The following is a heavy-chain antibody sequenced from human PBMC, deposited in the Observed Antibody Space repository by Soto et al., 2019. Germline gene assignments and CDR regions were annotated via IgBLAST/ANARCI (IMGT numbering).Heavy chain of an antibody. CDR1: GFTFSSYA. J-gene: IGHJ1*01. D-gene: IGHD6-13*01. CDR2: ISGSGGST. V-gene: IGHV3-23*01. Sequence: GSLRLSCAASGFTFSSYAMSWVRQAPGKGLEWVSAISGSGGSTYYADSVKGRFTISRDNSKNTLYLQMNSLRAEDTAVYYCAKDVDSSSWHEEYFQHWGQGTLVTVSS. CDR3: AKDVDSSSWHEEYFQH.